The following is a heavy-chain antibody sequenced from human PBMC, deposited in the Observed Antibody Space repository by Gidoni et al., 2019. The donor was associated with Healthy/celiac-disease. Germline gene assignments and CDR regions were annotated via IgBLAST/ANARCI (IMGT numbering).Heavy chain of an antibody. CDR3: ARVRYFDYGYLDAFDI. CDR2: ISSSGSTI. J-gene: IGHJ3*02. D-gene: IGHD3-9*01. V-gene: IGHV3-48*03. CDR1: GFTFSSYE. Sequence: EVQLVESGGGLVQPGGSLRLSCAASGFTFSSYEMNWVRQAPGKGVEWGSYISSSGSTIYYADSVKGRFNISRDKAKNSLYLQMNSLRAEDTAVYYCARVRYFDYGYLDAFDIWGQGTMVTVSS.